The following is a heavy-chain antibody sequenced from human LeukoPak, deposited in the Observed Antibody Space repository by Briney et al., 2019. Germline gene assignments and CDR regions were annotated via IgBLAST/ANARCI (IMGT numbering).Heavy chain of an antibody. CDR2: ISWNSGSI. D-gene: IGHD6-19*01. J-gene: IGHJ4*02. CDR3: ARVGAVAGIYYFDY. Sequence: PGGSLRLSCAASGFTFDDYAMHWVRQAPGKGLEWVSGISWNSGSIGYADSVKGRFTISRDNAKNSLYLQMNSLRAEDTALYHCARVGAVAGIYYFDYWGQGTLVTVSS. CDR1: GFTFDDYA. V-gene: IGHV3-9*01.